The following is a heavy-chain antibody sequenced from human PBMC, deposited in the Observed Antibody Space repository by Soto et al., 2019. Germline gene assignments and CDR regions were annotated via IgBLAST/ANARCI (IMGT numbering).Heavy chain of an antibody. Sequence: QVQLQQWGAGLLKPSETLSLTCAVYGGSFSGYYWSWIRQPPGKGLEWIGEINHSGSTNYNPSLKSRVTISVDTSKNQFSLKLSSVTAADTAVYYCARFRPGVNWFDPWGQGTLVTVSS. V-gene: IGHV4-34*01. CDR1: GGSFSGYY. D-gene: IGHD3-10*01. CDR3: ARFRPGVNWFDP. CDR2: INHSGST. J-gene: IGHJ5*02.